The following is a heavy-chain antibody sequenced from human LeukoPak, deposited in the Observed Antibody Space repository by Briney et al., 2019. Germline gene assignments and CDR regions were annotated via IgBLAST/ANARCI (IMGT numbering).Heavy chain of an antibody. V-gene: IGHV1-69*13. CDR3: ARGGAPLYYYGSGSSEYYFDY. J-gene: IGHJ4*02. CDR1: GGTFSSYA. CDR2: IIPIFGTA. Sequence: SVKVSCKASGGTFSSYAISWVRQAPGQGLEWMGGIIPIFGTANYAQKFQGRVTITADESTSTAYMELSSLRSEDTAVYYCARGGAPLYYYGSGSSEYYFDYWGQGTLVTVSS. D-gene: IGHD3-10*01.